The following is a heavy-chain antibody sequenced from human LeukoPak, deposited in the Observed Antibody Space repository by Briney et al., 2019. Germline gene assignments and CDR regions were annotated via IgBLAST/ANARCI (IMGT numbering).Heavy chain of an antibody. V-gene: IGHV3-64D*06. CDR3: VKDLYKGDTSSWYYFDY. CDR1: GFTFSNCA. CDR2: ISSYGDKT. Sequence: GGSLRLSCSASGFTFSNCAMHWVRQAPGKGPEYVSVISSYGDKTYYADSVRGRFTISRDNSKNTVSLQMSSLRAEDTAVYYCVKDLYKGDTSSWYYFDYWGQGTLVTVSS. D-gene: IGHD6-13*01. J-gene: IGHJ4*02.